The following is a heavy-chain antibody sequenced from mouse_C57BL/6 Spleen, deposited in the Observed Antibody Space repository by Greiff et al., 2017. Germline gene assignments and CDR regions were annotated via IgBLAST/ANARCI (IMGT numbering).Heavy chain of an antibody. CDR3: ARGEIYYGNYEGYFEV. CDR1: GYSFTGYY. V-gene: IGHV1-42*01. CDR2: INPSTGGT. D-gene: IGHD2-1*01. J-gene: IGHJ1*03. Sequence: VQLQQSGPELVKPGASVKISCKASGYSFTGYYMNWVKQSPEKSLEWIGEINPSTGGTTYNQKFKAKATLTVDKSSSTAYMQLKSLASEDSAVYYCARGEIYYGNYEGYFEVWGTGTTVTVSS.